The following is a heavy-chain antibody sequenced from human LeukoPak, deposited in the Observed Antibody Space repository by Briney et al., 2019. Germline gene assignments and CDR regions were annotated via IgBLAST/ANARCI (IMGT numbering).Heavy chain of an antibody. CDR3: ARAGVYCGSGSLIWFDP. J-gene: IGHJ5*02. V-gene: IGHV3-21*01. D-gene: IGHD3-10*01. CDR2: ISSSSSYI. Sequence: GGSLRLSCAASGFTLSSYSMNWVRQAQGKGLEWVSSISSSSSYIYYADSVKGRFTISRDNAKNSLYLQMNSLRAEDTAVYYCARAGVYCGSGSLIWFDPWGQGTLVTVSS. CDR1: GFTLSSYS.